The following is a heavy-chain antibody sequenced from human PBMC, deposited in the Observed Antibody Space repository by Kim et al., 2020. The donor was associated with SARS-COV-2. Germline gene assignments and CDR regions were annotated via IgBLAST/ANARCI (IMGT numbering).Heavy chain of an antibody. CDR1: GVSFSGYY. Sequence: SETLSLTCAVYGVSFSGYYWSWIRQPPGKGLEWIGEINHSGSTNYNPSLKSRVTISVDTSKNQFSLKLSSVTAADTAVYYCARGYCSSTSCYVFPRERGYYFDYWGQGTLVTVSS. J-gene: IGHJ4*02. D-gene: IGHD2-2*01. CDR2: INHSGST. CDR3: ARGYCSSTSCYVFPRERGYYFDY. V-gene: IGHV4-34*01.